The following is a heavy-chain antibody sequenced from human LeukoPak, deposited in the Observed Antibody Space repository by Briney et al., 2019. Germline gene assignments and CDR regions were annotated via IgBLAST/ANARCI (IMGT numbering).Heavy chain of an antibody. CDR3: ASTSGSYYYWFDP. CDR1: GYSISSGYY. CDR2: IYHSGST. V-gene: IGHV4-38-2*01. D-gene: IGHD1-26*01. Sequence: PSETLSLTCAVSGYSISSGYYWGWIRQPPGKGLEWIGSIYHSGSTYYNPSLKSRVTISVDTSKNQFSLKLSSVTAADTAVYYCASTSGSYYYWFDPWGQGTLVTASS. J-gene: IGHJ5*02.